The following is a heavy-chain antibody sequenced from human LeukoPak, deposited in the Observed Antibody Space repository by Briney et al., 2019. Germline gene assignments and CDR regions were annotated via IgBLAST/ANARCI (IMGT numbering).Heavy chain of an antibody. V-gene: IGHV1-3*01. CDR3: ARALSLLRYFDWLLYGY. Sequence: ASVKVSCKASGYTFTDYTMHWLRQAPGQRLEWMGWINAGNGNTKYSQKFQGRVTITRDTSASTAYMELSSLRSEDTAVYYCARALSLLRYFDWLLYGYWGQGTLVTVSS. J-gene: IGHJ4*02. CDR2: INAGNGNT. CDR1: GYTFTDYT. D-gene: IGHD3-9*01.